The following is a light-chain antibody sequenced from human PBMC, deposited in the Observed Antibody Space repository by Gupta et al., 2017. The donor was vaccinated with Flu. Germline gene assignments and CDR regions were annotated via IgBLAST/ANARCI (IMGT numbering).Light chain of an antibody. V-gene: IGKV3-20*01. CDR3: QQDGSSPKT. CDR1: QSVGSSF. Sequence: GTLSLSPGERATLSCRASQSVGSSFLAWYQQKPGQAPRLLIYGASSRATGIPDRFSGSGSGTDFTLTISRLEPEDFAVYYCQQDGSSPKTFGQGTKVEIK. J-gene: IGKJ1*01. CDR2: GAS.